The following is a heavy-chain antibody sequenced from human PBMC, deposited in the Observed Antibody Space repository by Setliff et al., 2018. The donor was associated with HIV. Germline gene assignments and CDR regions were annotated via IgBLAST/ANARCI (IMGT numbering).Heavy chain of an antibody. V-gene: IGHV4-4*09. D-gene: IGHD3-22*01. Sequence: SETLSLTCTVSGGSISNYYWSWIRQPPGKGLEWIGYIYSTGYTNYHPSLKTRATISLDTSKSQFSLRLTSVTATDTAVYYCARTTDSSGYYLISSYYYYYYMDVWGKGTKVTVSS. CDR1: GGSISNYY. CDR3: ARTTDSSGYYLISSYYYYYYMDV. J-gene: IGHJ6*03. CDR2: IYSTGYT.